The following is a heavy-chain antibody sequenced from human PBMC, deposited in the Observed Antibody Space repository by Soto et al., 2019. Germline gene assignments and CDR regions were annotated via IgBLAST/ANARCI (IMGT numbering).Heavy chain of an antibody. D-gene: IGHD1-26*01. CDR3: ARDPLIVGATHFDY. V-gene: IGHV3-33*01. Sequence: GGSLRLSCAASGFTFSSYGMHWVRQAPGKGLEWVAVIWYDGSNKYYADSVKGRFTISRDNSKNTLYLQMNSLRAEDTAVYYCARDPLIVGATHFDYWGQGTLVTVSS. J-gene: IGHJ4*02. CDR2: IWYDGSNK. CDR1: GFTFSSYG.